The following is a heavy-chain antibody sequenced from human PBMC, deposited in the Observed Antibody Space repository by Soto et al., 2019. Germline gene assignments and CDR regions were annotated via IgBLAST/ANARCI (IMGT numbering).Heavy chain of an antibody. D-gene: IGHD1-26*01. CDR1: GVTCKNFW. CDR3: ARQTGLGATNY. J-gene: IGHJ4*02. V-gene: IGHV3-74*01. CDR2: INTDGSVT. Sequence: GWSLRVWCGGSGVTCKNFWMHWVRQAPGKGLVWVARINTDGSVTSHADSVKGRFTISRDNAKSTLYLQMNSLRAEDSAMYYCARQTGLGATNYWGRGTLVPVSS.